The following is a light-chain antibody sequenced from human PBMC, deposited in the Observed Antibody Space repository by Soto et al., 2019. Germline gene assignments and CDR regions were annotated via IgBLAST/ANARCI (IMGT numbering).Light chain of an antibody. V-gene: IGLV2-23*02. Sequence: QSVLTQPASVSGSPGQSITISCTGTSSDVGSYNLVSWYQQHPGKAPKLMIYEVSKRLSGVSNRFSGSKSGNTASLTISGFNAVDEADYYCCSYAGSSTYYVFGTGTKVTVL. J-gene: IGLJ1*01. CDR1: SSDVGSYNL. CDR3: CSYAGSSTYYV. CDR2: EVS.